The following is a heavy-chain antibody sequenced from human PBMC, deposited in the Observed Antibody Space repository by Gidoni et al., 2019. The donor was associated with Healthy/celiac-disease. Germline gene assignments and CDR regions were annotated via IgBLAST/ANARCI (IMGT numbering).Heavy chain of an antibody. CDR3: ARGFNMRWRPYYDTGGYPRGFDY. CDR2: ISHSGST. CDR1: GGSFSGYY. V-gene: IGHV4-34*01. Sequence: QVQLQQWGAGLLKPSETLSLTCAVYGGSFSGYYWSWIRQPPGKGLEWIGEISHSGSTNYNPSLKSRVTISVDMSKNQFSLKLSSVTAADTAVYYCARGFNMRWRPYYDTGGYPRGFDYWGQGTLVTVSS. J-gene: IGHJ4*02. D-gene: IGHD3-22*01.